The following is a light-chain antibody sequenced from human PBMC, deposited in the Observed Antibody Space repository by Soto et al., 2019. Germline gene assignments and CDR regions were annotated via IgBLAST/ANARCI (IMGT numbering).Light chain of an antibody. Sequence: QSVRTQPASVSGSPGQSITISCIGTSSDIGSYDHVAWYQQFPGKSPKLIIYAVSDRPSGVSDRFSGSKSGISASLTISGLQTEDEADYYCISYTDRQSYLFGTGTKVTVL. CDR3: ISYTDRQSYL. V-gene: IGLV2-14*03. CDR2: AVS. J-gene: IGLJ1*01. CDR1: SSDIGSYDH.